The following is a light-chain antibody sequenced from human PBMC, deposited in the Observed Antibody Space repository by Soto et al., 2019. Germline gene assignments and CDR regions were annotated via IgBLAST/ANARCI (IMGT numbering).Light chain of an antibody. CDR3: CSYAGSPSFV. J-gene: IGLJ1*01. CDR2: EVS. V-gene: IGLV2-23*02. CDR1: SSDVGSYNL. Sequence: QSVLTQPASVSGSPGQSITISCTGTSSDVGSYNLVSWYQQHPGKAPKLMIYEVSKRPSGVSNRFSGSKSGNTASLTFSGLQAEDEADYYCCSYAGSPSFVFGTGTKVTVL.